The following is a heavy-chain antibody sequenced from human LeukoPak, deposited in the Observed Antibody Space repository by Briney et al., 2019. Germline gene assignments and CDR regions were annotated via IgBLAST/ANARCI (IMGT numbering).Heavy chain of an antibody. CDR2: IYYSGST. V-gene: IGHV4-39*07. J-gene: IGHJ4*02. D-gene: IGHD3-10*01. Sequence: PSETLSLTCTVSGGSISSSSYYWGWIRQPPGKGLEWIGSIYYSGSTYYNPSLKSRVTISVDTSKNQFSLKLSSVTAADTAVYYCAPGGYRGVTDYWGQGTLVTVSS. CDR3: APGGYRGVTDY. CDR1: GGSISSSSYY.